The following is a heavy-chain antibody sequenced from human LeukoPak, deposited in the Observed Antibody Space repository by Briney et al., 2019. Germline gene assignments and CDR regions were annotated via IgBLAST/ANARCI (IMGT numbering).Heavy chain of an antibody. V-gene: IGHV3-48*02. CDR3: ARVDCGTTSCHYGMDV. J-gene: IGHJ6*02. CDR2: ISTTSSTI. CDR1: GFTFSTYS. D-gene: IGHD2-2*01. Sequence: PGGSLRLSCAASGFTFSTYSMNWVRQAPGKGLEWVSYISTTSSTIYYADSVKGRFTISRDKAKKSLNLQMNSLRDEDTAVYYCARVDCGTTSCHYGMDVWGQGTTVTVSS.